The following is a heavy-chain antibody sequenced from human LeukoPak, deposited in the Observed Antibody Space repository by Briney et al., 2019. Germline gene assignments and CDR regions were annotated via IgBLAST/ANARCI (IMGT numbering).Heavy chain of an antibody. J-gene: IGHJ3*02. Sequence: PGGSLRLSCAASGFTFSSYGMSWVRQAPGKGLEWVSAISGSGGSTYYADSVKGRFTISRDNAKNSLYLQMNSLRAEDTAVYYCARDRPQLGHAFDIWGQGTMVTVSS. CDR2: ISGSGGST. CDR1: GFTFSSYG. V-gene: IGHV3-23*01. CDR3: ARDRPQLGHAFDI. D-gene: IGHD6-13*01.